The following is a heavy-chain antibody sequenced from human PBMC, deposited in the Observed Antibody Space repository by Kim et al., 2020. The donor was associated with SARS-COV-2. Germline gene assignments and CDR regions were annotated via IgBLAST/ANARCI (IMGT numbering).Heavy chain of an antibody. D-gene: IGHD3-22*01. CDR2: INPSGGST. CDR3: ARDLNRDFYYDREGWFDP. CDR1: GYTFTSYY. J-gene: IGHJ5*02. V-gene: IGHV1-46*01. Sequence: ASVKVSCKASGYTFTSYYMHWVRQAPGQGLEWMGIINPSGGSTSYAQKFQGRVTMTRDTSTSTVYMELSSLRSEDTAVYYCARDLNRDFYYDREGWFDPWGQGTLVTVSS.